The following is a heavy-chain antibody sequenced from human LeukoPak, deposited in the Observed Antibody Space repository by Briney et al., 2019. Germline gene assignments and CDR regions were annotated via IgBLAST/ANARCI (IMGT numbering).Heavy chain of an antibody. CDR1: GDTFSYYA. CDR3: ARTAGTGAFDY. V-gene: IGHV1-69*04. CDR2: IVPIFSEA. D-gene: IGHD6-13*01. J-gene: IGHJ4*02. Sequence: SVKVSCKASGDTFSYYAISWVRQAPGQGLEWMGRIVPIFSEANYAQKFQGRVTLTADKSTTTAYMEVTSLRSEDAAVYFCARTAGTGAFDYWGQGTLVTVSS.